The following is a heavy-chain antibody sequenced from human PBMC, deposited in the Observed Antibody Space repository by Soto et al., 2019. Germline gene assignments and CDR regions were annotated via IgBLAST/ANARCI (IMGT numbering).Heavy chain of an antibody. CDR3: ARMTELRGWFDP. Sequence: SVKVSCKASGGTFSSYAISWVRQAPGQGLEWMGGIIPIFGTANYAQKFQGRVTITADESTSTAYMELSSLRSEDTGVYYCARMTELRGWFDPWGQGTLVTSP. J-gene: IGHJ5*02. V-gene: IGHV1-69*13. CDR2: IIPIFGTA. D-gene: IGHD1-7*01. CDR1: GGTFSSYA.